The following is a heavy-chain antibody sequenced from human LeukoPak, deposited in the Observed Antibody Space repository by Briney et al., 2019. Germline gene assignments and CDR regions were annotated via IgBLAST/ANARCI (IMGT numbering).Heavy chain of an antibody. Sequence: SETLSLTCTVSGGSISSYYWSWIRQPPGKGLEWIGSIYYSGSTYYNPSLKSRVTISVDTSKNQFSLKLSSVTAADTAVYYCASIYYDSSGYSIYYFDYWGQGTLVTVSS. D-gene: IGHD3-22*01. CDR1: GGSISSYY. V-gene: IGHV4-59*12. CDR3: ASIYYDSSGYSIYYFDY. CDR2: IYYSGST. J-gene: IGHJ4*02.